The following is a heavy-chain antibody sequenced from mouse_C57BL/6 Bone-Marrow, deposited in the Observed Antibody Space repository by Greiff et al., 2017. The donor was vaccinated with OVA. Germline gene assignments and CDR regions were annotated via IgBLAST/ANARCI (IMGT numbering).Heavy chain of an antibody. CDR2: IHPNSGST. D-gene: IGHD2-3*01. V-gene: IGHV1-64*01. Sequence: VKLQQPGAELVKPGASVKLSCKASGYTFTSYWMPWVKQRPGQGLEWIGMIHPNSGSTNYNEKFKSKATLTVDKSSSTAYMQLSSLTSEDSAVYYCARMGWSDYWGQGTTLTVSS. CDR1: GYTFTSYW. J-gene: IGHJ2*01. CDR3: ARMGWSDY.